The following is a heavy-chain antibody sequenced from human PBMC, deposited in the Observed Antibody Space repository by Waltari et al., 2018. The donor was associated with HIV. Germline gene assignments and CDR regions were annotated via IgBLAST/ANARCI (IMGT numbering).Heavy chain of an antibody. D-gene: IGHD3-9*01. J-gene: IGHJ6*02. Sequence: QVQLQESGPGLVKPSETLSLTCAVSDYSISSGYCWGWIRQHPGKGLGWIGSIYHSGSTYYNPAPKMGTTLPVDTAKNQFCMRLSSVTAAETAVYYCARERGGYGILTGYWEVDVWGQGTTVTVS. V-gene: IGHV4-38-2*02. CDR2: IYHSGST. CDR1: DYSISSGYC. CDR3: ARERGGYGILTGYWEVDV.